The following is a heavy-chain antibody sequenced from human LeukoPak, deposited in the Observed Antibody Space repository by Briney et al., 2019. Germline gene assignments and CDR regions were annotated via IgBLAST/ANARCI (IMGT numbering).Heavy chain of an antibody. J-gene: IGHJ4*02. D-gene: IGHD3-3*01. V-gene: IGHV4-59*01. Sequence: SETLSLTCNVSGGSISVYFWSWIRQPPGKGLEWIGHIYYKGNTNYNSSLQSRVTISIDTSKTQFSLNLSSVTAADTGVYYCARDRGSGYFPGFDSWGQGTLVTVSS. CDR2: IYYKGNT. CDR1: GGSISVYF. CDR3: ARDRGSGYFPGFDS.